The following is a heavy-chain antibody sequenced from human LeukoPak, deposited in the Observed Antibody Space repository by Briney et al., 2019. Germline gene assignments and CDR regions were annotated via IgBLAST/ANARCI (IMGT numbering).Heavy chain of an antibody. J-gene: IGHJ4*02. D-gene: IGHD3-22*01. V-gene: IGHV3-23*01. CDR1: GFTFSSYA. CDR2: ISGSGGST. Sequence: GGSLRLSCAASGFTFSSYAMSWVRQAPGKGLEWVSAISGSGGSTYYADSVKGRFTISRDNSKNTLYLQMNSLRAEDTAVYYCAKDVPYYYDSSGYSLYQDYFDYWGQGTLVTVSS. CDR3: AKDVPYYYDSSGYSLYQDYFDY.